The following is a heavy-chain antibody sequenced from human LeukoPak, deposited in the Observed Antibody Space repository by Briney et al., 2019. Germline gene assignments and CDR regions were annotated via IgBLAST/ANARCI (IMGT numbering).Heavy chain of an antibody. J-gene: IGHJ3*02. Sequence: SETLSLTCTVSGGSINSDYWNWIRQPPGKGLEWIGYIHYSGTTNYNPSLTSRVTISIDTSKTQFSLKLSSVTAADTGVYYCASTNYWPAFDIWGQGTMVTVSS. CDR3: ASTNYWPAFDI. V-gene: IGHV4-59*01. CDR2: IHYSGTT. D-gene: IGHD2-8*01. CDR1: GGSINSDY.